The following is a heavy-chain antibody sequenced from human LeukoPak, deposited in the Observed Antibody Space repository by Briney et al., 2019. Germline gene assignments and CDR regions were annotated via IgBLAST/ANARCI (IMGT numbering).Heavy chain of an antibody. CDR2: IYSSGST. J-gene: IGHJ4*02. Sequence: PSETLSLTCTVSGGSISSYYWSWIRQPPGKGLEWIGYIYSSGSTDYNPSLKSRVTISVDTSKSQFSLKLSSVTASDTAIYYCAGNPPPFFFEHWGQGTLVPVPS. V-gene: IGHV4-59*01. CDR3: AGNPPPFFFEH. CDR1: GGSISSYY.